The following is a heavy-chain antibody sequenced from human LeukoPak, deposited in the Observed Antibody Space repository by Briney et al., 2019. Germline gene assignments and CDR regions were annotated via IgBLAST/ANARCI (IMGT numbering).Heavy chain of an antibody. Sequence: ASVKVSFTASGYSFTSYGISWVRQAPGQGLEWMGWISANNGHTNYAQKLQGRVTMTTDTSTTTAYMELRSLRSDDTAVYYCARESGGYFDYWGQGTLVTVSS. J-gene: IGHJ4*02. D-gene: IGHD2-8*02. CDR2: ISANNGHT. CDR1: GYSFTSYG. V-gene: IGHV1-18*01. CDR3: ARESGGYFDY.